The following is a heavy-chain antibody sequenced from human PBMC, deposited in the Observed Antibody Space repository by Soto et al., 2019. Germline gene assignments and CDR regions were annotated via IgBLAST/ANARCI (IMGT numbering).Heavy chain of an antibody. CDR3: AKDPNWEAGY. Sequence: GESLKISCKASGYSFTNYWIGWVRQMPGKGLEWVGIIYPGDSDARYSPSFQGQVTISVDKSINTAYLQWSSLKAEDTAVYYCAKDPNWEAGYWGQGTLVTVSS. V-gene: IGHV5-51*01. CDR1: GYSFTNYW. D-gene: IGHD1-1*01. J-gene: IGHJ4*02. CDR2: IYPGDSDA.